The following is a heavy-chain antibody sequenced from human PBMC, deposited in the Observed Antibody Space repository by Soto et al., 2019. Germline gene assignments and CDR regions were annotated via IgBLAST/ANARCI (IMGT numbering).Heavy chain of an antibody. CDR1: GYSFTSYW. CDR2: IDPSDSYT. J-gene: IGHJ6*02. V-gene: IGHV5-10-1*01. Sequence: PGESLKISCKGSGYSFTSYWISWVRQMPGKGLEWMGRIDPSDSYTNYSPSFQGHVTISADKSISTAYLQWSSLKASDTAMYYCATLPTLNSGGGRGYYGMDVWGQGTTVTVSS. D-gene: IGHD3-16*01. CDR3: ATLPTLNSGGGRGYYGMDV.